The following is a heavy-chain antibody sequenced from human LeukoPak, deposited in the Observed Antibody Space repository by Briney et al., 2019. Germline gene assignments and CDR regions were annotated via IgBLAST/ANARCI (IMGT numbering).Heavy chain of an antibody. V-gene: IGHV1-18*01. CDR3: ARDGYYDILTGYIHYYYGMDV. D-gene: IGHD3-9*01. CDR1: GYTFTSYG. Sequence: GASVKVSCKASGYTFTSYGISWVRQAPGQGLEWMGWTSAYNGNTNYAQKLQGRVTMTTDTSTSTAYMELRSLRSDDTAVYYCARDGYYDILTGYIHYYYGMDVWGQGTTVTVSS. CDR2: TSAYNGNT. J-gene: IGHJ6*02.